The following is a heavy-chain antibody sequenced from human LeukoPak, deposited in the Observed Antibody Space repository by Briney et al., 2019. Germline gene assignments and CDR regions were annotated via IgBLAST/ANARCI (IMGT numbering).Heavy chain of an antibody. V-gene: IGHV3-23*01. CDR1: GFSFSSHS. CDR2: ISGTGYTT. D-gene: IGHD3-10*01. CDR3: AKVLWEFTSAPFDY. Sequence: GGSLRLSCAASGFSFSSHSMSWVRQAPGEGLEWVSLISGTGYTTYYADSVKGRFTISRDNSKNTLYLQMNSLRADDTAVYYCAKVLWEFTSAPFDYWGQGILVTVSS. J-gene: IGHJ4*02.